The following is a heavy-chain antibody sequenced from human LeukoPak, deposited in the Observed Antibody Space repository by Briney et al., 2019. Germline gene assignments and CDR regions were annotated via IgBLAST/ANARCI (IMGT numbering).Heavy chain of an antibody. CDR1: GGSISSYY. CDR2: IYYSGST. CDR3: ARPEKEYSSSEFAFDI. J-gene: IGHJ3*02. V-gene: IGHV4-39*01. Sequence: SETLSLTCTVSGGSISSYYWGWIRQPPGKGLEWIWSIYYSGSTYYNPSLKSRVTISVDTSKNQFSLKLSSVTAADTAVYYCARPEKEYSSSEFAFDIWGQGTMVTVSS. D-gene: IGHD6-6*01.